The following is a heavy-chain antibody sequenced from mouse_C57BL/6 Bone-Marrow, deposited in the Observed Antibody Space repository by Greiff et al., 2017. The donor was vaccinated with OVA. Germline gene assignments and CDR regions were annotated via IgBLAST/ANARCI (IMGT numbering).Heavy chain of an antibody. V-gene: IGHV1-59*01. D-gene: IGHD4-1*01. Sequence: QVQLQQSGAELVRPGTSVKLSCKASGYTFTSYWMHWVKQRPGQGLEWIGVIDPSDSYTNYNQKFKGKATLTVDTSSSTAYVQLSSLTSEDSAVYYCARRRNWDDYDDWGQGTTLTVSS. J-gene: IGHJ2*01. CDR1: GYTFTSYW. CDR2: IDPSDSYT. CDR3: ARRRNWDDYDD.